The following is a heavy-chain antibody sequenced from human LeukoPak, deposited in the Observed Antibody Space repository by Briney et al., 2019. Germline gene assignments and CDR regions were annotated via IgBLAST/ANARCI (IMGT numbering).Heavy chain of an antibody. V-gene: IGHV1-18*01. Sequence: ASVKVSCKASGYTFTSYGISWVRQAPGQGLEWMGWISAYNGNTNYAQKLQGRVTMTTDTSTSTAYMELRSLRSDDTAVYYCARDQDFWSGYYYYGMDVWGQGTTVTVSS. CDR1: GYTFTSYG. CDR3: ARDQDFWSGYYYYGMDV. J-gene: IGHJ6*02. D-gene: IGHD3-3*01. CDR2: ISAYNGNT.